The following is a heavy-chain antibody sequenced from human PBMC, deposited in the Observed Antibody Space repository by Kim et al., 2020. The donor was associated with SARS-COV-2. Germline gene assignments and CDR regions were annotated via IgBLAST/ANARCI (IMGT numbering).Heavy chain of an antibody. J-gene: IGHJ6*02. CDR1: GYSFTSYW. V-gene: IGHV5-10-1*01. D-gene: IGHD3-10*01. CDR3: ARHLLNYYGSGSTFWGMDV. Sequence: GESLKISCKGSGYSFTSYWISWVRQMPGKGLEWMGRIDPSDSYTNYSPSFQGHVTISADKSISTAYLQWSSLKASDTAMYYCARHLLNYYGSGSTFWGMDVCGQGTTVTVSS. CDR2: IDPSDSYT.